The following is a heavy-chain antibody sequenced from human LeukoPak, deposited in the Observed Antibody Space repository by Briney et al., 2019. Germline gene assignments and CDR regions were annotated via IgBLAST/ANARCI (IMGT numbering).Heavy chain of an antibody. CDR2: INPNSGGT. CDR1: GYTFTGYY. V-gene: IGHV1-2*06. CDR3: ARDCIGCHGFDS. Sequence: ASVKVSCKASGYTFTGYYMHWVRQAPGQGLEWMGRINPNSGGTNYAQKFQGRVTMTTDTSTSTAYMELRSLRSDDTAVYYCARDCIGCHGFDSWGQGTLVTVSS. D-gene: IGHD1-26*01. J-gene: IGHJ4*02.